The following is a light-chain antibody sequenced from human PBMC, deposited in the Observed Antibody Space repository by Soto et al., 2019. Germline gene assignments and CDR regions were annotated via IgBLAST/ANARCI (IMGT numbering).Light chain of an antibody. CDR2: KAS. CDR1: QSISSW. V-gene: IGKV1-5*03. J-gene: IGKJ1*01. CDR3: QQYNSMWT. Sequence: DIQMTQSPSTLSASVGDRVTITCRASQSISSWLAWYQQKPGKAPKLLIYKASSLQSGVPSRFSGSGSGTEFTLTISSLQPDDIAPYYCQQYNSMWTFGQGTKVEIK.